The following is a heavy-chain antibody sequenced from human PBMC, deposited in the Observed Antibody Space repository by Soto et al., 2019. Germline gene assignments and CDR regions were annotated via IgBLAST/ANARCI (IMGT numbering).Heavy chain of an antibody. CDR2: ISAYNGNT. J-gene: IGHJ3*02. CDR1: GYTFTSYG. V-gene: IGHV1-18*01. Sequence: ASVKVSCKASGYTFTSYGISWVRQAPGQGLEWMGWISAYNGNTNYAQKLQGRVTMTTDTSTSTAYMELRSLRSDDTAVYYCSRGSSSLIADSFDIWGQGTMVTVSS. D-gene: IGHD6-13*01. CDR3: SRGSSSLIADSFDI.